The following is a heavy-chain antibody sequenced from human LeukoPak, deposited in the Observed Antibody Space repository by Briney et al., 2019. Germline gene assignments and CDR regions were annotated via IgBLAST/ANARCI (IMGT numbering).Heavy chain of an antibody. CDR1: GGSISSYY. CDR3: ARSSQFSSTSFDY. V-gene: IGHV4-59*01. J-gene: IGHJ4*02. CDR2: IYYSGST. Sequence: SETLSLICTVSGGSISSYYWSWIRQPPGKGLEWIGYIYYSGSTNYNPSLKSRVTISVDKSRNQCSLKLSSVTAADTAVYYCARSSQFSSTSFDYWGQGGLVSVSS. D-gene: IGHD6-13*01.